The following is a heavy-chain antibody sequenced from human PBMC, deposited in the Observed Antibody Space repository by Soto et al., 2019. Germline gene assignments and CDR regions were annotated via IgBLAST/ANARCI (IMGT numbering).Heavy chain of an antibody. CDR2: IYPGDSDI. Sequence: PGESLKISCKGSGYTFINYWIAWVRQMPGEGLEWMGIIYPGDSDIRYSPSFQGQVTISADKSISTAYLQWSSLRASDTAMYYCAKGGQCSGGICYRNFDYWGQGTLVTVSS. CDR3: AKGGQCSGGICYRNFDY. D-gene: IGHD2-15*01. J-gene: IGHJ4*02. CDR1: GYTFINYW. V-gene: IGHV5-51*01.